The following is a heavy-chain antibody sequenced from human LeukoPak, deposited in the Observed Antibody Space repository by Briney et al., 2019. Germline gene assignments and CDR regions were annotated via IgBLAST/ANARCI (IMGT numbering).Heavy chain of an antibody. CDR3: AKETYGSGTYPFDY. Sequence: GGSLRLSCAASGFTFSDYYMSWIRQAPGKGLEWVAFLHYDGSNKYYADSVKGRFTISRDNSRNTLYLHMNSLRAEDTAVYCCAKETYGSGTYPFDYWGQGTLVTVSS. CDR1: GFTFSDYY. V-gene: IGHV3-30*02. CDR2: LHYDGSNK. D-gene: IGHD3-10*01. J-gene: IGHJ4*02.